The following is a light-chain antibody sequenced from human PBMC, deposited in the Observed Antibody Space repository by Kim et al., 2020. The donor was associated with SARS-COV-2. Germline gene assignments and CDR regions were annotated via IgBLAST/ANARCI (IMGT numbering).Light chain of an antibody. Sequence: FSPGESDSLSCRPSQSVSSYFAWYQQKPGQAPRLLIYDASNRATGIPARFSGSGSETDCTLTLSSLEPEDFAIYYCQQRSNWPLTFGGGTTVEIK. J-gene: IGKJ4*01. CDR2: DAS. V-gene: IGKV3-11*01. CDR1: QSVSSY. CDR3: QQRSNWPLT.